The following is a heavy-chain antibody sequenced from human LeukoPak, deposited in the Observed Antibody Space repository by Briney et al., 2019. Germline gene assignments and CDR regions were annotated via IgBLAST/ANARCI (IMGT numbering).Heavy chain of an antibody. CDR2: IRSKAYGGTT. Sequence: PGRSLRLSCTASGLTFGDYPMSWIRQAPGKGLEWVGFIRSKAYGGTTEYAASVKGRFTISRDDSKSIAYLQMNSLKTEDTAVYYCARRAGEYSHPYDYWGQGTLVTVSS. D-gene: IGHD4-17*01. CDR1: GLTFGDYP. J-gene: IGHJ4*02. V-gene: IGHV3-49*03. CDR3: ARRAGEYSHPYDY.